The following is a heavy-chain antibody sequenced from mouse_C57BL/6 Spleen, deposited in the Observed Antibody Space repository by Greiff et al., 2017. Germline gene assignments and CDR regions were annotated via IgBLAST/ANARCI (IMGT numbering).Heavy chain of an antibody. V-gene: IGHV1-82*01. CDR2: IYPGDGDT. D-gene: IGHD2-5*01. CDR3: ANSNYGGFAY. CDR1: GYAFSSSW. Sequence: QVQLQQSGPELVKPGASVKISCKASGYAFSSSWMNWVKQRPGKGLEWIGRIYPGDGDTNYNGKFKGKATLTADKSSSTAYMQLSSLTSEDSAVYFCANSNYGGFAYWGQGTLVTVSA. J-gene: IGHJ3*01.